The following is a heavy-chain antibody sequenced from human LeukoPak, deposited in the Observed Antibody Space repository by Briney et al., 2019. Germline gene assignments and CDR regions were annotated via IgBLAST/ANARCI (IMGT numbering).Heavy chain of an antibody. J-gene: IGHJ4*02. CDR1: GFTFTSHG. Sequence: GGSLSLFCTVSGFTFTSHGMHWVRQAPGKGLEWVVYIGHDWRDIYYADSVERRFTISRDNSKNTVHLKVNSLKGEHRAVYYCERDLIGGWSCDHWGQGTLVTVSS. CDR3: ERDLIGGWSCDH. CDR2: IGHDWRDI. D-gene: IGHD3-16*01. V-gene: IGHV3-30*02.